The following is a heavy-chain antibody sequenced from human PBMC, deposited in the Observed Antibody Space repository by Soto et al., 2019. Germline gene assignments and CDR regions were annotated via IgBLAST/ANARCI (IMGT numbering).Heavy chain of an antibody. J-gene: IGHJ6*02. D-gene: IGHD3-9*01. V-gene: IGHV3-30*18. CDR3: AKGTITIFWSPAGAGGMDV. CDR1: GFTFGSYG. Sequence: GGSLRLSCAASGFTFGSYGMHWVRQAPGKGLEWLAVISYVGSNKYSADSVKGRITISRDNYKNTLYLQMNSLRAEDTAVYYCAKGTITIFWSPAGAGGMDVWGQGTTVTVSS. CDR2: ISYVGSNK.